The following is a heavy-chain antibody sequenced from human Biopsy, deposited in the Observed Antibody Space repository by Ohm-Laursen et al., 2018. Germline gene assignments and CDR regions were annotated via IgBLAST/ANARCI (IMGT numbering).Heavy chain of an antibody. CDR3: ARGPHSGSHSCFDY. D-gene: IGHD1-26*01. CDR2: ITPMFGTA. V-gene: IGHV1-69*01. Sequence: SSVKVSCKASGGTFINYAISWVRQAPGQGLEWMGGITPMFGTANYAQMFQGRVTISADESTSTSYMELSSLTTEDPAIYYCARGPHSGSHSCFDYWGRGTLVTVSS. J-gene: IGHJ4*02. CDR1: GGTFINYA.